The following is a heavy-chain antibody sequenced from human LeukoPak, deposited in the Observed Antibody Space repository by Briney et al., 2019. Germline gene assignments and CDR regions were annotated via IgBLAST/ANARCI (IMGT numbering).Heavy chain of an antibody. J-gene: IGHJ4*02. CDR3: ARRRPGYYYDSSGSSAPDFDY. CDR2: ISGSGGST. V-gene: IGHV3-23*01. Sequence: GGSLRLSCAASGFTFSSYAMSWVRQAPGKGLEWVSAISGSGGSTYYADSVKGRFTISRDNSKNTLYLQMNSLRAEDTAVYYCARRRPGYYYDSSGSSAPDFDYWGQGTLVTASS. CDR1: GFTFSSYA. D-gene: IGHD3-22*01.